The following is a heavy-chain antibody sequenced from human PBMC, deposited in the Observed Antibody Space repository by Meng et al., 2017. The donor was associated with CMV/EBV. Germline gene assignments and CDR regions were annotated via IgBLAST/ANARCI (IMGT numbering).Heavy chain of an antibody. D-gene: IGHD3-3*02. CDR3: ARDAGTFLAYRGYFDY. J-gene: IGHJ4*02. CDR2: IGTAGDT. V-gene: IGHV3-13*01. Sequence: GESLKISWAASGFTFSSNDMHWVRQTTGKGLEWVSAIGTAGDTYYPGSVKGRFTISRENAKNSFYLQMNSLRSEDTAVYYCARDAGTFLAYRGYFDYWGQGTLVTVSS. CDR1: GFTFSSND.